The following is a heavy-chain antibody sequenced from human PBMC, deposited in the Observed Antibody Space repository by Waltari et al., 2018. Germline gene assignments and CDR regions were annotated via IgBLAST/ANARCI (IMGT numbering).Heavy chain of an antibody. CDR3: ARCLYDFWSGYYSRYYFDY. CDR2: IYYSGST. CDR1: GGSISSSSYY. J-gene: IGHJ4*02. D-gene: IGHD3-3*01. V-gene: IGHV4-39*01. Sequence: QLQLQESGPGLVKPSETLSLTCTVSGGSISSSSYYWGWIRQPQGKGLEWIGSIYYSGSTYYNPSLKSRVTISVDTSKNQFSLKLSSVTAADTAVYYCARCLYDFWSGYYSRYYFDYWGQGTLVTVSS.